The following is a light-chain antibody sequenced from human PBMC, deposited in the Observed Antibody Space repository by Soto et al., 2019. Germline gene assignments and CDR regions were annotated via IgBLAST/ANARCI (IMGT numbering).Light chain of an antibody. CDR3: QQRSNWPRT. Sequence: VLTQSPATLSLSPGERATLSCRASQSVSSYLAWYQQKPGQAPRLLIYDASNRATGIPARFSGSGSGTDFTLTISSLEPEDFAVYYCQQRSNWPRTFGPGTKVDIK. CDR1: QSVSSY. CDR2: DAS. J-gene: IGKJ3*01. V-gene: IGKV3-11*01.